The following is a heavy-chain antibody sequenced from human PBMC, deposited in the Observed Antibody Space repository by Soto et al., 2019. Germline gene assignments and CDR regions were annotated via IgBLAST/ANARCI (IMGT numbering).Heavy chain of an antibody. D-gene: IGHD2-2*01. Sequence: ASVKVSCKASGYTFTSYGISWVRQAPGQGLEWMGWISAYNGNTNYAQKLQGRVTMTTDTSTSTAYMELRSLRSDDTAVYYCAKDDGVPAVHYYYYYGMDVWGQGTTVTVSS. J-gene: IGHJ6*02. V-gene: IGHV1-18*01. CDR1: GYTFTSYG. CDR3: AKDDGVPAVHYYYYYGMDV. CDR2: ISAYNGNT.